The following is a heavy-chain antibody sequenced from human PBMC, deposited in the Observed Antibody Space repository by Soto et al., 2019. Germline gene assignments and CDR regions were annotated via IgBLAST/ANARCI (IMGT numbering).Heavy chain of an antibody. CDR2: IVPIVDTS. Sequence: QVQLVQSGAEVRQPASSVKVSCKTSGGTFSSYAISWVRQAPGQRLEWMGGIVPIVDTSTYAQKFQGRVTITADESTSAVYMERSSPRSDDTAVYYCVRVVAIPGYPDNWGQGTLVTVSS. J-gene: IGHJ4*02. CDR3: VRVVAIPGYPDN. CDR1: GGTFSSYA. V-gene: IGHV1-69*12. D-gene: IGHD5-12*01.